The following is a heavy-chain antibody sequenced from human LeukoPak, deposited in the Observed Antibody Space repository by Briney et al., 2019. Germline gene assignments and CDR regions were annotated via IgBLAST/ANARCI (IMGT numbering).Heavy chain of an antibody. D-gene: IGHD2-15*01. Sequence: SETLSLTCTVSGGSISSGGYYWSWIRQHPGKGLEWIGYIYYSGSTYYDPSLKSRVTISVDTSKNQFSLKLSSVTAADTAVYYCARSPYRTGGSCYLLHWGQGTLVTVSS. V-gene: IGHV4-31*03. CDR3: ARSPYRTGGSCYLLH. J-gene: IGHJ4*02. CDR2: IYYSGST. CDR1: GGSISSGGYY.